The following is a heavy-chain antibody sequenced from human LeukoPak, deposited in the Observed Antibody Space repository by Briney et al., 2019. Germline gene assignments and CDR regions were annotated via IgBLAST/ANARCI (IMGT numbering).Heavy chain of an antibody. CDR3: ARDGNTGNYSTWFDP. V-gene: IGHV4-59*01. Sequence: XETLSLTCTVSGGSTSGYYWSWIRQPPGKGLEWIGYIYFSGNTNYNPSLKSRVTISVDTSRNQFTLKLSSVTAADTAVYYCARDGNTGNYSTWFDPWGQGTLVTVSS. J-gene: IGHJ5*02. CDR2: IYFSGNT. CDR1: GGSTSGYY. D-gene: IGHD1-26*01.